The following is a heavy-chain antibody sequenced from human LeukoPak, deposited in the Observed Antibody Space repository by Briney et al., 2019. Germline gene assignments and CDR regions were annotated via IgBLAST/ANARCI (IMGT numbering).Heavy chain of an antibody. Sequence: SETLSLTCTVSGGSISSSSYYWGWIRQPPGKGLEWIGSIYYSGSTYYNPSLKSRVTISVDTSKNQFSLKLSSVTAADTAVYYCAGLYCSSTSCLGSWFDPWGQGTLVTVSS. V-gene: IGHV4-39*01. CDR1: GGSISSSSYY. J-gene: IGHJ5*02. CDR2: IYYSGST. CDR3: AGLYCSSTSCLGSWFDP. D-gene: IGHD2-2*01.